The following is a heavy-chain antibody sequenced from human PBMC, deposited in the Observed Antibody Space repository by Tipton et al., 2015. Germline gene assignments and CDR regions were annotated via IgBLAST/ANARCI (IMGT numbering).Heavy chain of an antibody. CDR2: IYSGGSV. D-gene: IGHD2-15*01. CDR3: AREIVPSWFDP. Sequence: GLVKPSETLSLACSVSGDSIRNNYWSWIRQPAGMGLEWIGRIYSGGSVDYNSSLKGRVTLSLDTSKNEFSLRLTSMSAADTAIYYCAREIVPSWFDPWGQGILVTVSS. V-gene: IGHV4-4*07. J-gene: IGHJ5*02. CDR1: GDSIRNNY.